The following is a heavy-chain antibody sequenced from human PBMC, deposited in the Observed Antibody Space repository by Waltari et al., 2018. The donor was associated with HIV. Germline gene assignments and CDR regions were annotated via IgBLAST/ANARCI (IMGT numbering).Heavy chain of an antibody. CDR1: GFSSSNSG. J-gene: IGHJ3*02. Sequence: QMHLVESGGGVVQPRRCLKLSWTASGFSSSNSGMHWVRQAPGKGLVWCAINSYEGNTKHYGKPMKGWITNSRDNSNKTLYLQITSLRSEDSAVNNFAKVAAACNELDPLDIWGQGTVVTVSS. D-gene: IGHD1-1*01. CDR2: NSYEGNTK. V-gene: IGHV3-30*18. CDR3: AKVAAACNELDPLDI.